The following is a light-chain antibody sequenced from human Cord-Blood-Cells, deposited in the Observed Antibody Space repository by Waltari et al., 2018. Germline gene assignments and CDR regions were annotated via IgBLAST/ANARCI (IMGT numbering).Light chain of an antibody. CDR3: QQYDNLLPYT. J-gene: IGKJ2*01. CDR2: DAS. CDR1: QDISNY. Sequence: DIQMTQSPSSLSVSVGDRVTITCQASQDISNYLNWYQQKPGKAPKLLIYDASNLETGVPSRFSGSGAGTDFTFPISSLQPEDIATYYCQQYDNLLPYTFGQGTKLEIK. V-gene: IGKV1-33*01.